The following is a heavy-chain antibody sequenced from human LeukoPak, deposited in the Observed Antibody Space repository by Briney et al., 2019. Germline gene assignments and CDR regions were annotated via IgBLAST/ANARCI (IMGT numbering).Heavy chain of an antibody. CDR2: LYHSGSI. J-gene: IGHJ4*02. CDR1: DYSISSSYY. CDR3: ARDRNFYGSGNFDY. D-gene: IGHD3-10*01. V-gene: IGHV4-38-2*02. Sequence: SETLSLTCTVSDYSISSSYYWGWIRQPPGKGLEWIGSLYHSGSIYYNPSLKSRVTMSVDTSKNQFSLKLSSVTAADTAVYYCARDRNFYGSGNFDYWGQGTLVTVSS.